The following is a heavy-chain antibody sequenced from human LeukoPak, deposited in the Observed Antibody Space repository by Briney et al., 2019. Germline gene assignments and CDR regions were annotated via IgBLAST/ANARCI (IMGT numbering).Heavy chain of an antibody. J-gene: IGHJ6*03. CDR2: IGTAGDT. Sequence: PGGSLRLSCAASGFTFSSYAMSWVRQATGKGLEWVSAIGTAGDTYYPGSVKGRFTISRENAKNSLYLQMNSLRAGDTAVYYCARVRYSSSSGEVSGYYYYYYMDVWGKGTTVTVSS. D-gene: IGHD6-6*01. CDR3: ARVRYSSSSGEVSGYYYYYYMDV. V-gene: IGHV3-13*01. CDR1: GFTFSSYA.